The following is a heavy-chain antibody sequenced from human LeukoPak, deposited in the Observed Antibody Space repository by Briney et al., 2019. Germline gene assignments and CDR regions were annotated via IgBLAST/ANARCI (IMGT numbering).Heavy chain of an antibody. V-gene: IGHV3-33*08. D-gene: IGHD5-18*01. CDR2: IQSDGSKQ. CDR1: DFRFSDHW. Sequence: GGSLRLSCAASDFRFSDHWMHWVRQAPGKGLEWAAAIQSDGSKQYYGDSVKGRFTISRDSSKNTVYPQMNSLRDEDTAVYYCARDVDTSSHSSQLDPWGQGTLVTVSS. J-gene: IGHJ5*02. CDR3: ARDVDTSSHSSQLDP.